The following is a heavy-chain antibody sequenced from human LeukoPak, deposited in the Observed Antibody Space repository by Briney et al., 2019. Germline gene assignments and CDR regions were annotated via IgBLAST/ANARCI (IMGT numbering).Heavy chain of an antibody. D-gene: IGHD3-10*01. Sequence: SETLSLTCAVYGGSFSGYFWSWIRQPPGKGLEWIGEINHSGSTNYNPSLKSRVTISVDTSKNQFSLKLSSVTAEDTAVYYCATPFGEPNFDYWGQGTLVTVSS. J-gene: IGHJ4*02. V-gene: IGHV4-34*01. CDR2: INHSGST. CDR3: ATPFGEPNFDY. CDR1: GGSFSGYF.